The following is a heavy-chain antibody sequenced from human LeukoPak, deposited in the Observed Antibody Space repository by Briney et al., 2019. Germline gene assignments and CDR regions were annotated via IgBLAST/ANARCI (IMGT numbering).Heavy chain of an antibody. CDR2: IGTAGDT. CDR1: GFTFSSYD. V-gene: IGHV3-13*04. D-gene: IGHD1-26*01. Sequence: PGGSLRLSCAASGFTFSSYDMHWVRQATGKGLEWVSAIGTAGDTYYPGSVKGRFTISRENAKNSLYLQMNSLRARDTAVYYCAREGSGSYYDVFDIWGQGTMVTVSS. J-gene: IGHJ3*02. CDR3: AREGSGSYYDVFDI.